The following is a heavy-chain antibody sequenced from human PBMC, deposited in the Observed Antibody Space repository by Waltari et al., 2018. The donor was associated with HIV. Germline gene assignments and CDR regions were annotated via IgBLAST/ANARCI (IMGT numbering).Heavy chain of an antibody. Sequence: QVQLVQSGTEVKKPGASVKVSCEASGYTFTDYYVHWVRQAPGQGHEWMGWINPNSGGTNYAQKFQDRVTMTRDTSISTAYMELSRLRSDDTAVYYCARDLIFYYDSTGYYAFDYWGQGTLVTVSS. J-gene: IGHJ4*02. CDR1: GYTFTDYY. D-gene: IGHD3-22*01. CDR3: ARDLIFYYDSTGYYAFDY. V-gene: IGHV1-2*02. CDR2: INPNSGGT.